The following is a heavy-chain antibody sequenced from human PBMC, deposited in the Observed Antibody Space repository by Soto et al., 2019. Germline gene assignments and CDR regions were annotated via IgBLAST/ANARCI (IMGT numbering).Heavy chain of an antibody. Sequence: KTGGSLRLSCAASGFTFSSYSMNWVRQAPGKGLEWVSSISSSSSYIYYADSVKGRFTISRDNAKNSLYLQMNSLRAEDTAVYYCARDRKRPYYYDSSGYSNDYWGQGTLVTVSS. D-gene: IGHD3-22*01. J-gene: IGHJ4*02. CDR1: GFTFSSYS. CDR2: ISSSSSYI. V-gene: IGHV3-21*01. CDR3: ARDRKRPYYYDSSGYSNDY.